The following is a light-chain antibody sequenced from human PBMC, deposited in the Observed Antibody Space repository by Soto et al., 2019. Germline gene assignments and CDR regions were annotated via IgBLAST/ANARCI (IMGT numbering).Light chain of an antibody. J-gene: IGKJ1*01. CDR1: QSISGTY. Sequence: DTVLTQSPCTLSLTSGERATLSCRASQSISGTYLAWYQQKPGQSPRLHIYSASTRAPGIPDRFSGSGSGTDFTLTISRLEPEDFAVYYCQHYGSSPSTFARGTKVDVK. CDR3: QHYGSSPST. CDR2: SAS. V-gene: IGKV3-20*01.